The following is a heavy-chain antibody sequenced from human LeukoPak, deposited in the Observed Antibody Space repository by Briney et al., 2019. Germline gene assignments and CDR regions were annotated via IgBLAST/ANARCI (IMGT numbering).Heavy chain of an antibody. CDR1: GGSISSYY. V-gene: IGHV4-59*12. CDR2: IYYSGST. J-gene: IGHJ4*02. Sequence: PSETLSLTCTVSGGSISSYYWSWIRQPPGKGLEWIGYIYYSGSTNYNPSLKSRVTISVDTSKNQFSLKLSSVTAADTAVYYCARVTTVVRGFDYWGQGTLVTVSS. CDR3: ARVTTVVRGFDY. D-gene: IGHD4-23*01.